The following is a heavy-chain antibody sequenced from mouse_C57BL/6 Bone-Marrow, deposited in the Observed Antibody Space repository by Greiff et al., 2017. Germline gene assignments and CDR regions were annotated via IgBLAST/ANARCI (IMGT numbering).Heavy chain of an antibody. CDR3: ASGLLHY. CDR1: GYSFTGYY. CDR2: INPSTGGT. D-gene: IGHD2-10*01. V-gene: IGHV1-42*01. J-gene: IGHJ2*01. Sequence: VHVKQSGPELVKPGASVKISCKASGYSFTGYYMNWVKQSPEKSLEWIGEINPSTGGTTYNQKFKAKATLTVDKSSSTAYMQLKSLTSEDSAVYYCASGLLHYWGQGTTLTVSS.